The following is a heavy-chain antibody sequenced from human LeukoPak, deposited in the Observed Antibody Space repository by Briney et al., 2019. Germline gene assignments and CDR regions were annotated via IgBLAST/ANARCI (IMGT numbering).Heavy chain of an antibody. J-gene: IGHJ6*03. CDR2: IYYSGST. D-gene: IGHD3-3*01. V-gene: IGHV4-59*01. Sequence: PSETLSLTCTVSGGSISSYYWSWIRQPPGKGLEWIGYIYYSGSTNYNPSLKSRVTISVDTSKNQFSLKLSSVTAADTAVYYCARSALRFLEWSPRYYYYMDVWGKGTTVTVSS. CDR3: ARSALRFLEWSPRYYYYMDV. CDR1: GGSISSYY.